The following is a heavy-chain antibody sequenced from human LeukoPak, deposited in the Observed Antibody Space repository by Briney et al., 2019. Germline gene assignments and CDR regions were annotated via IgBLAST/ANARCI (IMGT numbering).Heavy chain of an antibody. J-gene: IGHJ4*02. CDR3: ARDREVSLFDY. CDR1: GGSISSYY. V-gene: IGHV4-59*01. CDR2: IYYRGST. Sequence: SETLSLTCTVSGGSISSYYWSWIRQPPGKGLEWIGYIYYRGSTNYNPSLKSRVTISLDTSKNQFSLKLSSVTAADTAVYYCARDREVSLFDYWGQGTLVTVSS.